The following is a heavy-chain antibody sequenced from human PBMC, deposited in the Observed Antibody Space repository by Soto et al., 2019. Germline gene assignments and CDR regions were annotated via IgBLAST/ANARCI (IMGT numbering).Heavy chain of an antibody. CDR2: ISSGSSSI. Sequence: GGSLRLSCAASGFTFSTYGMNWVRQAPGKGLEWISYISSGSSSIHNADSVEGRFTISRDNAKNSLYLQMNGLRAEDTAWYYCAKRRSPASDFDYWGQGTLVTVSS. CDR1: GFTFSTYG. V-gene: IGHV3-48*01. J-gene: IGHJ4*02. CDR3: AKRRSPASDFDY.